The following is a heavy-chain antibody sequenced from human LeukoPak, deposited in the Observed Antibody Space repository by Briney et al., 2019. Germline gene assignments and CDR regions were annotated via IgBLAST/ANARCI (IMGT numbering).Heavy chain of an antibody. CDR1: GFTFSDHY. CDR2: TRNKANSYTT. J-gene: IGHJ3*02. CDR3: ARSGVGATDAFDI. Sequence: GGSLRLSCAASGFTFSDHYMDWVRQAPGKGLEWVGRTRNKANSYTTEYAASVKGRFTISRDDSKNSLYLQMNSLKTEDTAVYYCARSGVGATDAFDIWGQGTMVTVSS. V-gene: IGHV3-72*01. D-gene: IGHD1-26*01.